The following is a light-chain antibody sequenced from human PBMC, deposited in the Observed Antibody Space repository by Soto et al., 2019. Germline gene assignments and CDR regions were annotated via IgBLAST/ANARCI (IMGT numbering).Light chain of an antibody. J-gene: IGKJ1*01. CDR1: QGISNY. V-gene: IGKV1-27*01. CDR2: AAS. CDR3: QKYNSAPWP. Sequence: EIHRTPYASSVSASVRARVSITCLASQGISNYLAWYQQKPGKVPKLLIYAASTLQSGVPSRFSGSGSGTDFTLTISSLQPEDVATYYCQKYNSAPWPVGQGTKVEIK.